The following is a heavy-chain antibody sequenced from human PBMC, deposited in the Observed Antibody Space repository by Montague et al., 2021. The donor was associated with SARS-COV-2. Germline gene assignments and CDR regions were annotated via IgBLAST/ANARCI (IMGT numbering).Heavy chain of an antibody. CDR3: AGISKYSYGIYYYGMDV. J-gene: IGHJ6*02. D-gene: IGHD5-18*01. CDR1: GGSFSGYY. V-gene: IGHV4-34*01. CDR2: INHSGST. Sequence: SETLSLSCAVYGGSFSGYYWSWIRQPPGKGLEWIGEINHSGSTKYKSSLKSRVTISVDTSKNQFSLKLSSVIAADTAVYYCAGISKYSYGIYYYGMDVWGQGTTVTVS.